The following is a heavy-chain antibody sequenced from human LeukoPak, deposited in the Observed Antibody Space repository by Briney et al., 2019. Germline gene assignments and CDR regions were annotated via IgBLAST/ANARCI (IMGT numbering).Heavy chain of an antibody. CDR3: ARGPNYVWGSYRYFDY. CDR1: DGSISRGDYY. J-gene: IGHJ4*02. V-gene: IGHV4-30-4*01. D-gene: IGHD3-16*02. CDR2: IYYTGST. Sequence: SETLSLTCTVSDGSISRGDYYWSWICQSPGKGLEWIGYIYYTGSTSYNPSPKSRVTISVDTSKNQFSLRLSSVTAADTAVYYCARGPNYVWGSYRYFDYWGQGTLVTVSS.